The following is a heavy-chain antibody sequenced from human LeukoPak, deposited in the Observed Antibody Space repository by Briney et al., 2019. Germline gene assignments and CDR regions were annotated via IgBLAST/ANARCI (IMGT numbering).Heavy chain of an antibody. D-gene: IGHD3-10*01. CDR2: INHSGST. CDR1: GGSFSGYY. V-gene: IGHV4-34*01. CDR3: ARHVSIRPHYGSGDYYYYMDV. Sequence: SETLSLTCAVYGGSFSGYYWSWIRQPPGKGLEWIGEINHSGSTNYNPSLKSRVTISVDTSKNQFSLKLSSVTAADTAVYYCARHVSIRPHYGSGDYYYYMDVWGKGTTVTVSS. J-gene: IGHJ6*03.